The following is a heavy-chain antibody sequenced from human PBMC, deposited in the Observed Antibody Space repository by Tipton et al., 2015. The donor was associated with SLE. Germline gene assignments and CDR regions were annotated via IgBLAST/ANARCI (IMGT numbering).Heavy chain of an antibody. D-gene: IGHD6-6*01. J-gene: IGHJ3*02. Sequence: TLSLPCAVYGGSFSGYSWSWIRHPPGKGLEWIGEMDHSGITNYNPSLKRRVTISVETSKNHFSLTLSSVTAADTAVYYCATFFGHSSASPDAVDIWGQGTMVTVSS. CDR3: ATFFGHSSASPDAVDI. V-gene: IGHV4-34*01. CDR2: MDHSGIT. CDR1: GGSFSGYS.